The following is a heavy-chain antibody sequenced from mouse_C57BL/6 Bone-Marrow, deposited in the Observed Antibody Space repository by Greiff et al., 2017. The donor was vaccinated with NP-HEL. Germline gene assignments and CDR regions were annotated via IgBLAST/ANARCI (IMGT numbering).Heavy chain of an antibody. D-gene: IGHD3-2*02. CDR2: ISSGGSYT. V-gene: IGHV5-6*01. CDR3: ARHVNSSGYVGFAY. CDR1: GFTFSSYG. Sequence: EVKLMESGGDLVKPGGSLKLSCAASGFTFSSYGMSWVRQTPDKRLEWVATISSGGSYTYYPDSVKGRFTISRDNAKNTLYLQMSSLKSEDTAMYYCARHVNSSGYVGFAYWGQGTLVTVSA. J-gene: IGHJ3*01.